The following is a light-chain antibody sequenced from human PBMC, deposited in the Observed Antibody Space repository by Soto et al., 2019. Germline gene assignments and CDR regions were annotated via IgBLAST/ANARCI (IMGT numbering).Light chain of an antibody. V-gene: IGKV1-9*01. Sequence: DIQLTQSPSFLSASVGDRVTITCRASQGISSYLAWYQRKPGKAPKLLIYAASILQSGVPSRFSGSESGTEFTLTISSLQPEDFATYYCQQLNTYPLTFGGGTKVDIK. J-gene: IGKJ4*01. CDR3: QQLNTYPLT. CDR2: AAS. CDR1: QGISSY.